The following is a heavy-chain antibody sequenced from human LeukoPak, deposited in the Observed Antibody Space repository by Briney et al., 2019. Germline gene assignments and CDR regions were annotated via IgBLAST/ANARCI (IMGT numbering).Heavy chain of an antibody. CDR1: GFTFSDYY. CDR2: IKQDGSEK. Sequence: GGSLRLSCAASGFTFSDYYMSWIRQAPGKGLEWVANIKQDGSEKYYVDSVKGRFTISRDNAKNSLYLQMNSLRAEDTAVYYCASLSEDYWGQGTLVTVSS. J-gene: IGHJ4*02. V-gene: IGHV3-7*03. CDR3: ASLSEDY. D-gene: IGHD2/OR15-2a*01.